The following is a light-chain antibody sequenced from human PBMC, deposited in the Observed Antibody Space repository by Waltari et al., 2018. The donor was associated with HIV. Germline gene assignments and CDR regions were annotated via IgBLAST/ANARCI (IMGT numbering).Light chain of an antibody. Sequence: SAVTQPASVSGLPGPSINVPCSGDDNDVGLYNFVSWYQQYPGEPPILILYNVDSRAAVTSDCFSCSKSGNTAFLTISGLRAEDAAHYYCASFMSDNTIVFGGGTKVTVL. CDR3: ASFMSDNTIV. CDR2: NVD. V-gene: IGLV2-14*03. CDR1: DNDVGLYNF. J-gene: IGLJ2*01.